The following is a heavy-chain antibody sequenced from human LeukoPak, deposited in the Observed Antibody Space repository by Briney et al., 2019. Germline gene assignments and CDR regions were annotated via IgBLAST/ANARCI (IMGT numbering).Heavy chain of an antibody. CDR3: ARDLSRSGYYASYNWFDP. D-gene: IGHD3-22*01. J-gene: IGHJ5*02. Sequence: SETLSLTCTVSGGSISSGSYYWSWIRQPAGKGLEWIGRIYTSGNTNYNPSFKSRVTISVDTSKNQFSLKLSSVTAADTAVYYRARDLSRSGYYASYNWFDPWGQGTLVTVSS. CDR1: GGSISSGSYY. CDR2: IYTSGNT. V-gene: IGHV4-61*02.